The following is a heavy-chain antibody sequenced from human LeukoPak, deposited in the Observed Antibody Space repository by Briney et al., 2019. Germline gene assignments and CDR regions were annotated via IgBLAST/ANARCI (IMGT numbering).Heavy chain of an antibody. Sequence: SVKASCKASGGTFSSYAISWVRQGPGQGLEWMGRIIPILGIANYPQKFQGRVTITADKSTSTAYMELSSLRSEDTAVYYCARDLPATIAGGGDYWGQGTLVTVSS. CDR1: GGTFSSYA. CDR3: ARDLPATIAGGGDY. CDR2: IIPILGIA. D-gene: IGHD5-12*01. J-gene: IGHJ4*02. V-gene: IGHV1-69*04.